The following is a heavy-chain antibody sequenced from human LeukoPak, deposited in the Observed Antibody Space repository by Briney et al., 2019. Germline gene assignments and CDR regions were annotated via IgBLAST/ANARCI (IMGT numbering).Heavy chain of an antibody. Sequence: ASVKVSCKASGYTFTGSFMHWVRQAPGQGLEWMGWINSNTGGTKFAQKFQGRVTMTRDTSISTAYMELSRLRSDDTAVYYCARADPVGHWGQGTQVTVSS. V-gene: IGHV1-2*02. CDR2: INSNTGGT. J-gene: IGHJ4*02. CDR1: GYTFTGSF. CDR3: ARADPVGH.